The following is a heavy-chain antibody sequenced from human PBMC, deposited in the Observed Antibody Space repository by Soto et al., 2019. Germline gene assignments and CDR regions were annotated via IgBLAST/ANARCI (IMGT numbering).Heavy chain of an antibody. D-gene: IGHD3-22*01. Sequence: SETLSLTCTVSGGSISSGGYYWSWIRQHPGKGLEWIGYIYYSGSTYYNPSLKSRVTISVDTSKNQFSLKLSSVTAADTAVYYCARGNLTYYYDRNYGMDVWGQGTTVTVSS. CDR2: IYYSGST. CDR1: GGSISSGGYY. CDR3: ARGNLTYYYDRNYGMDV. J-gene: IGHJ6*02. V-gene: IGHV4-31*03.